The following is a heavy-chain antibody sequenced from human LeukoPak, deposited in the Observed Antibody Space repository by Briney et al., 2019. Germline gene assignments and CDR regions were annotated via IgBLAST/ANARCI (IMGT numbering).Heavy chain of an antibody. Sequence: GGSLRLSCAASGFTFSSYSMNWVRQAPGKGLEWVSYISSSSRTIYYADSVKGRFTIFRDNAKNSLFLQMNSLRVEDTAVYYCARVGGYSYGFCDFGGQGDPFTASS. CDR1: GFTFSSYS. CDR2: ISSSSRTI. J-gene: IGHJ4*02. V-gene: IGHV3-48*01. D-gene: IGHD5-18*01. CDR3: ARVGGYSYGFCDF.